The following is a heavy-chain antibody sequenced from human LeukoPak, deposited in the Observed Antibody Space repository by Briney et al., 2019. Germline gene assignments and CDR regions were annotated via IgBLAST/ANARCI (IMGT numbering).Heavy chain of an antibody. D-gene: IGHD3-10*01. CDR1: GYTFSTYA. V-gene: IGHV3-23*01. Sequence: GRTLRLSCAASGYTFSTYAMGWVRQAPGKGLEWVTFISGSGTSTYYADSAEGRFTISRDNYKNALSTQMNSMRVEDTAVYYCAKDLYYGSGSKFDDWGQGTLVTVSS. CDR3: AKDLYYGSGSKFDD. J-gene: IGHJ4*02. CDR2: ISGSGTST.